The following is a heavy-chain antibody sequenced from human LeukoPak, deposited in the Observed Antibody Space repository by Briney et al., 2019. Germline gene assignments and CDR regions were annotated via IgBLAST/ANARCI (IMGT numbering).Heavy chain of an antibody. CDR2: ISAYYGNT. CDR1: GYTFTSYG. CDR3: ARAVTTPVWFDP. J-gene: IGHJ5*02. Sequence: ASVRVSCKASGYTFTSYGISWVRQAPGQGLEWMGWISAYYGNTNYAQKLQGRVTMTTDTSTSTAYMELRSLRSDDTAVYYCARAVTTPVWFDPWGQGTLVTVSS. V-gene: IGHV1-18*01. D-gene: IGHD4-17*01.